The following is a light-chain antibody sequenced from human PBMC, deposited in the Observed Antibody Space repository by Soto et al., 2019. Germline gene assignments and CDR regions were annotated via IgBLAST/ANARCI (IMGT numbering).Light chain of an antibody. CDR2: SNN. CDR3: AAWDDSLNGRGV. V-gene: IGLV1-44*01. CDR1: SSNIGSNT. Sequence: QSVLTQPPSASGTPGQRVTISCSGSSSNIGSNTVNWYQQLPGTAPKLLICSNNQRPSGVPDRFSGSRSGTSASLAISGLQSEDEGDYYCAAWDDSLNGRGVFGGGTKLTVL. J-gene: IGLJ3*02.